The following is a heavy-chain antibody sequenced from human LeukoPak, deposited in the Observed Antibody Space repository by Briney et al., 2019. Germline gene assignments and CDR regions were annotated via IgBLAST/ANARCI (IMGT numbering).Heavy chain of an antibody. CDR3: ARDRGELLSTHYYYGMGV. J-gene: IGHJ6*02. CDR2: ISYDGSNK. Sequence: GGSLRLSCAASGFTFSSYAMHWVRQAPGKGLEWVAVISYDGSNKYYADSVKGRFTISRDNSKNTLYLQMNSLRAEDTAVYYCARDRGELLSTHYYYGMGVWGQGTTVTVSS. V-gene: IGHV3-30-3*01. CDR1: GFTFSSYA. D-gene: IGHD3-10*01.